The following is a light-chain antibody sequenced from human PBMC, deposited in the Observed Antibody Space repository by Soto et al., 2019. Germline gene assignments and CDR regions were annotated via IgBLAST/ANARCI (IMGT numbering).Light chain of an antibody. CDR3: QQRGSWPLT. Sequence: DTVLTQSPATLSLSPGERATLSCRASQSVSSYLGWYQQKPGQVPRLLIYDASNRATGIPARFSGSGSGTDLTLTISSLEPEDFAVYYCQQRGSWPLTFGGGTKVEIK. CDR2: DAS. CDR1: QSVSSY. V-gene: IGKV3-11*01. J-gene: IGKJ4*01.